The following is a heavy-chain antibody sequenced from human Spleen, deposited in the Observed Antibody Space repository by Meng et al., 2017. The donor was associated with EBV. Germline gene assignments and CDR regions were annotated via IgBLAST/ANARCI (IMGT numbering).Heavy chain of an antibody. CDR3: ARGDRVAAVPAAINNLFDS. V-gene: IGHV4-59*12. Sequence: QLQMQESGPGLVKPSETLSPTCTVSGGSISGYYWSWIRQSPGKGLEWIGYINYSEFTNYNPSLEGRVTISVDKSKNQFSLTLTSVTAADTAVYFCARGDRVAAVPAAINNLFDSWEQGPLGTVSS. CDR1: GGSISGYY. J-gene: IGHJ5*01. D-gene: IGHD2-2*01. CDR2: INYSEFT.